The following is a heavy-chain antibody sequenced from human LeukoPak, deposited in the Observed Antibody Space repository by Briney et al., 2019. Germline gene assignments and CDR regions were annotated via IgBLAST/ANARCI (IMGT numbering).Heavy chain of an antibody. D-gene: IGHD6-13*01. CDR1: GFPFSSYG. CDR3: PTIRGYSRSWPFDY. J-gene: IGHJ4*02. V-gene: IGHV3-15*01. CDR2: IKSKTDGGTT. Sequence: GGSLRLSCEASGFPFSSYGIGWVRQAPGKGLEWVGRIKSKTDGGTTNYAAPVKGRFTISRDDSKNTLYLQMNSLKTEDTAVYYCPTIRGYSRSWPFDYWGQGILVTVSS.